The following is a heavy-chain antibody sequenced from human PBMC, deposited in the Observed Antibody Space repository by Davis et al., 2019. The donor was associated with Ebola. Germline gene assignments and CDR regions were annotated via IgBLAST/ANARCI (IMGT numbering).Heavy chain of an antibody. CDR1: GFTFSSYA. D-gene: IGHD4-17*01. CDR2: ISGSGGST. Sequence: GESLKISCAASGFTFSSYAMSWVRQAPGKGLEWVSAISGSGGSTYYADSVKGRFTISRDNSKNTLYLQMNSLRAEDTAVYYCARIMTTVTTSDYWGQGTLVTVSS. V-gene: IGHV3-23*01. J-gene: IGHJ4*02. CDR3: ARIMTTVTTSDY.